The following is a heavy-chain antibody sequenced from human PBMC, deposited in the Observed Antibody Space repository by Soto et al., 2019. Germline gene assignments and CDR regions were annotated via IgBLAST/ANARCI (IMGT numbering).Heavy chain of an antibody. Sequence: PSETLSLTCTVSGGSISSYYWSWIRQPPGKGLEWIGYIYYSGSTNYNPSLKSRVTISVDTSKNQFSLKLSSVTAADTAVYYCARALYDFWSGYYPEYFDYWGQGTLVTVSS. V-gene: IGHV4-59*01. CDR2: IYYSGST. CDR1: GGSISSYY. CDR3: ARALYDFWSGYYPEYFDY. D-gene: IGHD3-3*01. J-gene: IGHJ4*02.